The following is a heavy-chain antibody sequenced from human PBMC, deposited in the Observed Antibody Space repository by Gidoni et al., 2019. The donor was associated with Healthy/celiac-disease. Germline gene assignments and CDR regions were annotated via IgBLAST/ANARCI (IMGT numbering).Heavy chain of an antibody. D-gene: IGHD2-15*01. CDR3: AKDPNPQVVAATFDY. V-gene: IGHV3-23*01. Sequence: EVQLLESGGGLVQPGGSLRLSCAASGFTFSSYAMSWVRQAPGKGLEWVSAISGSGGSTYYADSVKGRFTISRDKSKNTLYLQMNSLRAEDTAVYYCAKDPNPQVVAATFDYWGQGTLVTVSS. CDR1: GFTFSSYA. CDR2: ISGSGGST. J-gene: IGHJ4*02.